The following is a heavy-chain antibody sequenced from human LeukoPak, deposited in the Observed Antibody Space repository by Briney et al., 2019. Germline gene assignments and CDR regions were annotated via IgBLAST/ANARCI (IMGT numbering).Heavy chain of an antibody. J-gene: IGHJ5*02. CDR2: MNPNSGHT. Sequence: GASVKVSCKASGYTFTSYDINWVRQATGQGLEWMGWMNPNSGHTGYTQKFQGRITFSRNTSISTAYMELSSLRSEDTAVYYCARSIPLWKALQRDWFDPWGQGTLVTVSS. V-gene: IGHV1-8*01. D-gene: IGHD3-10*01. CDR1: GYTFTSYD. CDR3: ARSIPLWKALQRDWFDP.